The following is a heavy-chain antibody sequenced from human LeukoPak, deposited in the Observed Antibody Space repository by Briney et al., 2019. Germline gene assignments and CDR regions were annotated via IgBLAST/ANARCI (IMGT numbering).Heavy chain of an antibody. V-gene: IGHV4-59*01. CDR2: IYYSGST. CDR1: GGSISSYY. CDR3: ARDTSAPKYYFDY. D-gene: IGHD3-3*01. Sequence: SETLSLTCTVSGGSISSYYWSWIRQPPGKGLEWIGYIYYSGSTNYNPSLKSRVTISVDTSKNQFSLKLSSVTAADTAVYYCARDTSAPKYYFDYWGQGTLVTVSS. J-gene: IGHJ4*02.